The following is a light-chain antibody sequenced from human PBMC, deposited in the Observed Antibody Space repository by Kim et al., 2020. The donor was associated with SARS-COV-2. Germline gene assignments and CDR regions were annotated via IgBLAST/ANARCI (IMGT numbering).Light chain of an antibody. Sequence: LSPGERAPRSCRASQIVNSYLSWYQQKPGQAPRLLIYDASTRATVIPASFSGSGSGTDFTLTISSLDPEDFAVYYCHQRSNWPLTFGGGTTVVIK. CDR2: DAS. CDR1: QIVNSY. CDR3: HQRSNWPLT. J-gene: IGKJ4*01. V-gene: IGKV3-11*01.